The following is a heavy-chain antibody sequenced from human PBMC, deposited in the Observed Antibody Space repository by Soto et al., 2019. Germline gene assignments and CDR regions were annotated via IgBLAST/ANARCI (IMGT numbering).Heavy chain of an antibody. CDR3: ARGGRYGPGAFDI. CDR2: IYYSGST. CDR1: GGSISSGGYY. J-gene: IGHJ3*02. Sequence: QVQLQESGPGLVKPSQTLSLTCTVSGGSISSGGYYWSWIRQHPGKGLEWIGYIYYSGSTYYNPSLRRRVTIPVDTSKNQFSLKLSSVTAADTAVYYCARGGRYGPGAFDIWGQGTMVTVSS. D-gene: IGHD1-26*01. V-gene: IGHV4-31*03.